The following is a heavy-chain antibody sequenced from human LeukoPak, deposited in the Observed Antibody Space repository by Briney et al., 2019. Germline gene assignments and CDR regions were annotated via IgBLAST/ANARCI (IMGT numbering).Heavy chain of an antibody. V-gene: IGHV3-21*01. J-gene: IGHJ4*02. Sequence: GGSLRLSCAASAFTFSGYGMTWVRQAPGKGLEWVSSISSSGTYIYYADSVKGRFTISRDNAKNSLYLQVNSLRAEDTAVYYCARIAVADNLFDYWGQGTLVTVSS. D-gene: IGHD6-19*01. CDR3: ARIAVADNLFDY. CDR1: AFTFSGYG. CDR2: ISSSGTYI.